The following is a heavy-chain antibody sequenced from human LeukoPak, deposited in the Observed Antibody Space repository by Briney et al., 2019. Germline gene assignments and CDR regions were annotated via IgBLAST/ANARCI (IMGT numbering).Heavy chain of an antibody. Sequence: GGSLRLSCAASGFTVSSNYMSWVRQAPGKGLEWVSVIYSGGSTYYADSVKGRFTISRDNSKNTLYLQMNSLRAEDTAVYYCAKDAKQWLVPTWGQGTLVTVSS. D-gene: IGHD6-19*01. J-gene: IGHJ4*02. CDR2: IYSGGST. CDR1: GFTVSSNY. V-gene: IGHV3-53*01. CDR3: AKDAKQWLVPT.